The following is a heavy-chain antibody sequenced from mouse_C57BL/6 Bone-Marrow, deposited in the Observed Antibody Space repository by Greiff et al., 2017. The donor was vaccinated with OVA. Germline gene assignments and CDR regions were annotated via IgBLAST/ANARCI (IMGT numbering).Heavy chain of an antibody. CDR2: IYPSDSET. CDR1: GYTFTSYW. Sequence: QVQLQQSGAELVRPGSSVKLSCKASGYTFTSYWMDWVKQRPGQGLEWIGNIYPSDSETHYNQKFKDKATLTVDKSSSTAYMQLSSLTSEDSAVYYCAGGFITTVVGHWYFDDWGTGTTVTVSS. V-gene: IGHV1-61*01. J-gene: IGHJ1*03. CDR3: AGGFITTVVGHWYFDD. D-gene: IGHD1-1*01.